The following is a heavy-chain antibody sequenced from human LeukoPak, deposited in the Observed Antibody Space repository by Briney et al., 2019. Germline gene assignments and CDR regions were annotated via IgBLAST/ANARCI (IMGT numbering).Heavy chain of an antibody. V-gene: IGHV1-2*02. J-gene: IGHJ6*03. D-gene: IGHD1-26*01. Sequence: ASVKVSCKASGCTFTGYYMHWVRQAPGQGLEWMGWINPNSGGTNYAQKLQGRVTMTRDTSISTAYMELSRLRSDDTAVYYCARSGSYYYYYMDVWGKGTTVTVSS. CDR2: INPNSGGT. CDR1: GCTFTGYY. CDR3: ARSGSYYYYYMDV.